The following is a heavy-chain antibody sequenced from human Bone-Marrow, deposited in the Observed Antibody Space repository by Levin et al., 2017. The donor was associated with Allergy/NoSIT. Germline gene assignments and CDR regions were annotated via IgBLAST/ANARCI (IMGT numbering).Heavy chain of an antibody. Sequence: PSETLSLTCTVSGVSISSATYYWAWIRQPPGKGLEWIGSFYSSGSSYTYYNASLKSRLTFSEDTPKTQLSLTLVSVTAADTAVYYCARARRLTSAGTGNWFELWGQGTLVTVSS. CDR1: GVSISSATYY. D-gene: IGHD6-13*01. CDR3: ARARRLTSAGTGNWFEL. CDR2: FYSSGSSYT. J-gene: IGHJ5*02. V-gene: IGHV4-39*07.